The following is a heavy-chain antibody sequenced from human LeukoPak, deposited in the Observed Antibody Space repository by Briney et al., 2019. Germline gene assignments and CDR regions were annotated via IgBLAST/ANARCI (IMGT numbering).Heavy chain of an antibody. D-gene: IGHD3-22*01. CDR3: ARVARSLYYDSSGYFDY. CDR1: GYTFTGYY. V-gene: IGHV1-2*04. J-gene: IGHJ4*02. CDR2: TNPNSGGT. Sequence: ASVKVSCKASGYTFTGYYMHWVRQAPGQGLEWMEWTNPNSGGTNYAQKFQGWVTMTRDTSISTAYMELSRLRSDDTAVYYCARVARSLYYDSSGYFDYWGQGTLVTVSS.